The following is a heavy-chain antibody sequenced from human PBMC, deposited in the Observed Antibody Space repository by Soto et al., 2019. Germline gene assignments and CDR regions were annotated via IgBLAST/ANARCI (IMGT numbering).Heavy chain of an antibody. CDR1: GGSISSSSYY. J-gene: IGHJ4*02. CDR2: IYYSGST. D-gene: IGHD3-16*02. CDR3: ARHGGANDYIWGSYRLPQVFDY. V-gene: IGHV4-39*01. Sequence: SSETLSLTCTVSGGSISSSSYYWGWIRQPPGKGLEWIGSIYYSGSTYYNPSLKSRVTISVDTSKNQFSLKLSSVTAADTAVYYCARHGGANDYIWGSYRLPQVFDYWGQGTLVTVSS.